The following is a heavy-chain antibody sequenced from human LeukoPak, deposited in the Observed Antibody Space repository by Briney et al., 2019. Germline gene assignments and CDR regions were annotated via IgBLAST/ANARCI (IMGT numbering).Heavy chain of an antibody. CDR3: ARDRAQTTVTINGSYYYYGTDV. D-gene: IGHD4-17*01. CDR2: IYYSGST. J-gene: IGHJ6*02. V-gene: IGHV4-31*03. Sequence: PSETLSLTCIVSGGSISSGGYYWSWIRQHPGKGLEWIGYIYYSGSTYYNPSLKSRVTISVDTSKNQFSLKLSSVTAADTAVYYCARDRAQTTVTINGSYYYYGTDVWGHGTTVTVSS. CDR1: GGSISSGGYY.